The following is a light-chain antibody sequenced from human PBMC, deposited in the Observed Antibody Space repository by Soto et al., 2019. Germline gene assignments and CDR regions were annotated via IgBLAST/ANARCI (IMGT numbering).Light chain of an antibody. J-gene: IGKJ4*01. V-gene: IGKV1-33*01. Sequence: DTQMTQSPSSLSASAGDRVTITCQASQGISTFLNWYQQKPGKAPKLLIYDASNLETGVPSRFSGSGSGTDFTFTISSLQPEDVATYYCQQYQNLPLTFGRGTKVEIK. CDR3: QQYQNLPLT. CDR1: QGISTF. CDR2: DAS.